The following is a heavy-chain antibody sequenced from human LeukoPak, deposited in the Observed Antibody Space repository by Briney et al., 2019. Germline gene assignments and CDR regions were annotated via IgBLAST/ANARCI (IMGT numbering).Heavy chain of an antibody. J-gene: IGHJ5*02. Sequence: ASVKDSCKASGYTFTSYDINWVRQATGQGLEWMGWMNPNSGNTGYAQKFQGRVTMTRNTSISTAYMELSSLRSEDTAVYYCARGLYCSSTSCRNWFDPWGQGTLVTVSS. D-gene: IGHD2-2*01. V-gene: IGHV1-8*01. CDR1: GYTFTSYD. CDR3: ARGLYCSSTSCRNWFDP. CDR2: MNPNSGNT.